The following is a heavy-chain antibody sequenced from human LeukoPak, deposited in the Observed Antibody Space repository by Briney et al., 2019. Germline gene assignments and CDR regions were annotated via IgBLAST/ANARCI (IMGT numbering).Heavy chain of an antibody. CDR2: INPSGGST. J-gene: IGHJ4*02. CDR3: ARALGRLHRDY. CDR1: GYTFTGYY. Sequence: ASVKVSCKASGYTFTGYYMHWVRQAPGQGLEWMGIINPSGGSTSYAQKFQGRVTMTRDTSTSTVYMELSSLRSEDTAVYYCARALGRLHRDYWGQGTLVTVSS. D-gene: IGHD4-11*01. V-gene: IGHV1-46*01.